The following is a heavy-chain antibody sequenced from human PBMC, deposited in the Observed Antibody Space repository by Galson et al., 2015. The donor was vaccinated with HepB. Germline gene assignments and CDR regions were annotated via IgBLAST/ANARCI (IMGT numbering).Heavy chain of an antibody. V-gene: IGHV3-23*01. Sequence: SLRLSCAASGFTFSSHAMSWVRQAPGKGLEWVSAISGSGGSTYYADSVKGRSTISRDNSKNTLDLQMNSLRAEDTAVYYCTKEIGYCSGGTCYRRENYFDFWGQGTLVTVSS. J-gene: IGHJ4*02. CDR2: ISGSGGST. CDR1: GFTFSSHA. CDR3: TKEIGYCSGGTCYRRENYFDF. D-gene: IGHD2-15*01.